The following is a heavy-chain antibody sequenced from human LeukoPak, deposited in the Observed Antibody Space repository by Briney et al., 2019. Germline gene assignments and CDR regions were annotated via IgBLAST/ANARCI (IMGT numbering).Heavy chain of an antibody. J-gene: IGHJ5*02. CDR2: ISAYNGNT. CDR1: GYTFTSYD. CDR3: ATDRVYGGDYES. Sequence: GASVKVSYKASGYTFTSYDISWVRQAPGQGLEWMGWISAYNGNTNYAQKLQGRVTMTTDTSTSTAYMELRSLRSDDTAVYYCATDRVYGGDYESWGQGTLVTVSS. V-gene: IGHV1-18*01. D-gene: IGHD4-17*01.